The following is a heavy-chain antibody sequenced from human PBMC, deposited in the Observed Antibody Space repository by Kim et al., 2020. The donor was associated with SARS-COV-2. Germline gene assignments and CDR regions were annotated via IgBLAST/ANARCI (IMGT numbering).Heavy chain of an antibody. CDR3: AREHPASGACFDI. D-gene: IGHD2-21*01. Sequence: GGSLRLSCAASGFSFRSYWMHWVRQAPGKGLVWVARIKSDGTSIRYAESVRGRFTISRDNAKDTLFLQMNSLRDEDTAVYYCAREHPASGACFDIWCQGT. CDR2: IKSDGTSI. CDR1: GFSFRSYW. V-gene: IGHV3-74*01. J-gene: IGHJ3*02.